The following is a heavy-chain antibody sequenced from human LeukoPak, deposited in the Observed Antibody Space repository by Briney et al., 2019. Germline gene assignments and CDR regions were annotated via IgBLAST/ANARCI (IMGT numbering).Heavy chain of an antibody. Sequence: GGSLRLSCAASGFTFSTYWMSWVRQAPGKGLEWVANIKQDGSEKYYVDSVGGRFTISRDNAKNSLYLQMNSLRAEDTAVYYCARDQRMALRLVDYWGQGTLVTVSS. V-gene: IGHV3-7*01. D-gene: IGHD5-24*01. J-gene: IGHJ4*02. CDR2: IKQDGSEK. CDR3: ARDQRMALRLVDY. CDR1: GFTFSTYW.